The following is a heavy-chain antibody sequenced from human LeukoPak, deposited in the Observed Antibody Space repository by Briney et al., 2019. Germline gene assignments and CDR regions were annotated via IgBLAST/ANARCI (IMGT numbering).Heavy chain of an antibody. D-gene: IGHD3-10*01. CDR1: GFTLSSYW. CDR3: AGDRGYLQFDY. Sequence: GGSLRLSCAASGFTLSSYWMHWVRQVPGKGLVWVSRIKSDGSDTRYADSVKGRFTISRDNAKNSLYLQLNSLRAEDTAMYYCAGDRGYLQFDYWGQGTLVTVSS. J-gene: IGHJ4*02. V-gene: IGHV3-74*01. CDR2: IKSDGSDT.